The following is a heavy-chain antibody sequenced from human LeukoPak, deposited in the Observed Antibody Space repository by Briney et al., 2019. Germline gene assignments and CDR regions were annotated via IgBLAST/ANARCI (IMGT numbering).Heavy chain of an antibody. V-gene: IGHV3-48*03. CDR3: ARDGAAADFDY. CDR1: GFTFSSYE. Sequence: GGSLRLSCAASGFTFSSYEMNWVRQAPGKGLEWVSYISSSGSTIYCADSVKGRFTISRDNAKNSLYLQMNSLRAEDTAVYYCARDGAAADFDYWGQGTLVTVSS. J-gene: IGHJ4*02. CDR2: ISSSGSTI. D-gene: IGHD6-13*01.